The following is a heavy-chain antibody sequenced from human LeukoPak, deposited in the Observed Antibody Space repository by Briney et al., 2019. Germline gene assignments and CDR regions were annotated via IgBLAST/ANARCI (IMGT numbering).Heavy chain of an antibody. D-gene: IGHD3-10*01. CDR3: ARGNFYSGSGSSPLDY. Sequence: GGSLRLSCAASGFTFNNYWMPWVRQAPGKGLVWVSRINSDGSRTNYVDSAKGRFTISRDNAKNTLFLQMNTLGAEDSAVYYCARGNFYSGSGSSPLDYWGQGTLVTVSS. CDR2: INSDGSRT. J-gene: IGHJ4*02. CDR1: GFTFNNYW. V-gene: IGHV3-74*01.